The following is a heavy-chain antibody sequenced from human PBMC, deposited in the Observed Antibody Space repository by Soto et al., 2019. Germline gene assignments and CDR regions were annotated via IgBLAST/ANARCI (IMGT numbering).Heavy chain of an antibody. Sequence: SETLSLTCPVSGGSISSYYWSWIRQPPGKGLEWIGYIYYSGSTNYNPSLKSRVTISVDTSKNQFSLKLSSVTAADTAVYYCARFRGIAAGYYYYGMDVWGQGTTVTVSS. CDR1: GGSISSYY. J-gene: IGHJ6*02. D-gene: IGHD6-13*01. CDR3: ARFRGIAAGYYYYGMDV. CDR2: IYYSGST. V-gene: IGHV4-59*01.